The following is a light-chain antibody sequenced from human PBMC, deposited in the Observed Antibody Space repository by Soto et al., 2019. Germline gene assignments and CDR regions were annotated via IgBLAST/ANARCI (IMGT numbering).Light chain of an antibody. V-gene: IGLV2-14*01. CDR3: SSYTSSSTQ. Sequence: QSALTQPASVSGSPGQSITISCTGTSSDVGGYNYVSWYQQHPGNAPKLMIYDVSNRPSGVSNRFSGSKSGNTASLTISGHEDEDEADYYCSSYTSSSTQFGGGTKLTVL. J-gene: IGLJ2*01. CDR2: DVS. CDR1: SSDVGGYNY.